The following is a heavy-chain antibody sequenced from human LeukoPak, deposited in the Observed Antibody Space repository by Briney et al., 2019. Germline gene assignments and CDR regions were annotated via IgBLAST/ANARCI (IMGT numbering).Heavy chain of an antibody. V-gene: IGHV3-21*01. Sequence: PGGSLRLSCAASGFSFSTYRMNWVRQAPGKGLEWVSSISSNGDSIYYADSVKGRFTMSRDNAKNSLYLQLSSLRAEDTAVYYCARATLQYYFDYWGQGTLVTVSS. CDR1: GFSFSTYR. D-gene: IGHD4-11*01. J-gene: IGHJ4*02. CDR2: ISSNGDSI. CDR3: ARATLQYYFDY.